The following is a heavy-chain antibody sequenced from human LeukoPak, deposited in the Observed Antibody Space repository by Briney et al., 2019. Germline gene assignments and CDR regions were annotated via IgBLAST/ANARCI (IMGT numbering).Heavy chain of an antibody. CDR2: IIVGSGAT. Sequence: ASVKVSCKASGFTSTNFAVQWVRQTRGQRLEWIGWIIVGSGATKCAQDFQERVTITKDLSTSTLYMELRSLTSEDTAVYYCAADLSNPRMGASYLDSWGQGTLVTVSS. CDR1: GFTSTNFA. J-gene: IGHJ4*02. V-gene: IGHV1-58*01. D-gene: IGHD3-16*01. CDR3: AADLSNPRMGASYLDS.